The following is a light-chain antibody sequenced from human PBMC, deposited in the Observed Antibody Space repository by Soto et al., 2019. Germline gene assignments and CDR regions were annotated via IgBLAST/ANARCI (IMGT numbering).Light chain of an antibody. J-gene: IGLJ3*02. CDR2: GVT. V-gene: IGLV2-14*03. CDR3: SSYTSSYTWI. Sequence: QSALTQPASVSGSPGQSITISCSGTTNDVGGYNYVSWYQQHPGKAPKLLIYGVTDRPSGVSSRFSGSKSGNAASLTISGLQAADEGDYYCSSYTSSYTWIFGGGTKVTVL. CDR1: TNDVGGYNY.